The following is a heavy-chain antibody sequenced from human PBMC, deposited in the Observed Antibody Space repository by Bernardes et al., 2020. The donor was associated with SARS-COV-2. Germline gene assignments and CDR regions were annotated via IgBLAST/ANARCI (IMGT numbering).Heavy chain of an antibody. Sequence: SGPTLAKPTQTLTLTCTFSGFSLSTSGVSVGWIRQPPGKPLEWLALIYWDDDKRYSPSLKSRLTITKDTSKNQVVLTMTNMDPVDTATYYCAHMTTVTTVNWFDPWGQGTLVTVSS. J-gene: IGHJ5*02. CDR1: GFSLSTSGVS. V-gene: IGHV2-5*02. CDR3: AHMTTVTTVNWFDP. CDR2: IYWDDDK. D-gene: IGHD4-17*01.